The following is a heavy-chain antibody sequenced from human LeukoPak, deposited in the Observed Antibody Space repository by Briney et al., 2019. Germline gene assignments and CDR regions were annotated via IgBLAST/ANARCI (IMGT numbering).Heavy chain of an antibody. D-gene: IGHD3-10*01. V-gene: IGHV3-21*01. J-gene: IGHJ3*02. CDR3: AWYYYGSGSYYNEDAFDI. CDR1: GFTFSSYS. CDR2: ISSSSSYI. Sequence: PGGSLRLSCAASGFTFSSYSMNWVRQAPGKGLEWVSSISSSSSYIYYADSVKGRFTISRDNAKNSLYLQMNSLRAEDTAVYYCAWYYYGSGSYYNEDAFDIWGQGTMVTVSS.